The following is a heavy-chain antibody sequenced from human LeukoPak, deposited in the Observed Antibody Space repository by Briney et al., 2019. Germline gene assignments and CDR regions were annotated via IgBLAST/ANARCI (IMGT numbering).Heavy chain of an antibody. CDR1: GGSISSYY. D-gene: IGHD6-19*01. Sequence: SETLSLTCTVSGGSISSYYWSWIRQPPGKGLEWIGYIYYSGSTNYNPSLKSRVTISVDTSKNQFSLKLSSVTAADTAVYYCARAGYSSGWYFDYWGQGTLVTVSS. CDR3: ARAGYSSGWYFDY. J-gene: IGHJ4*02. V-gene: IGHV4-59*01. CDR2: IYYSGST.